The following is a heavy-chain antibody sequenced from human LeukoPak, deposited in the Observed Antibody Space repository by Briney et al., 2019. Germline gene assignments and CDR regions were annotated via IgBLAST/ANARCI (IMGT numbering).Heavy chain of an antibody. CDR1: GYRFMTYW. CDR3: ARLSMIDTFDI. J-gene: IGHJ3*02. V-gene: IGHV5-51*01. Sequence: GESLQISCQASGYRFMTYWIGWVRQMPGKGLEWMAIIYPGDSDTKYSPSFQDQVTISADKSINTAYLHWRSLKASDTAMYYCARLSMIDTFDIWGRGTVVTVSS. CDR2: IYPGDSDT. D-gene: IGHD3-22*01.